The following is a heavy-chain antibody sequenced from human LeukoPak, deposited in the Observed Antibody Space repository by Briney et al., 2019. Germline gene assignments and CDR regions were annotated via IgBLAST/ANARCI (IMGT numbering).Heavy chain of an antibody. V-gene: IGHV4-34*01. Sequence: SSETLSLTCAVYGGSFSGYYWSWLRQPPGKRLEWVGEINPSGSTNYNLSLKSRGTISVDTSKNQFSLKLSSVTAADTAVYYCAGLWFVDIVATIYGARQNQPYYLDYCGQGTLGTVSS. CDR2: INPSGST. CDR3: AGLWFVDIVATIYGARQNQPYYLDY. CDR1: GGSFSGYY. J-gene: IGHJ4*02. D-gene: IGHD5-12*01.